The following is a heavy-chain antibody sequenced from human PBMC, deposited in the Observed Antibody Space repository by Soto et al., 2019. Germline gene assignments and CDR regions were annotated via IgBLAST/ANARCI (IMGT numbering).Heavy chain of an antibody. CDR2: ISAYNGNT. CDR3: ARALDTMAVAGIDMDY. J-gene: IGHJ4*02. V-gene: IGHV1-18*01. D-gene: IGHD6-19*01. CDR1: GYTFTSYG. Sequence: ASVKVSCKASGYTFTSYGISWARQAPGQGLEWMGWISAYNGNTNYAQKLQGRVTMTTDTSTSTAYMELRSLRSDDTAVYYCARALDTMAVAGIDMDYWGQGTLVTVSS.